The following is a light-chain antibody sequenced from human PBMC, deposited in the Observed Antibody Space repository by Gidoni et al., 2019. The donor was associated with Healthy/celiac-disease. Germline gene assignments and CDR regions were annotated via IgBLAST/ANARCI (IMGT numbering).Light chain of an antibody. CDR2: LGS. Sequence: DSVMTQSPLPLPVTPGEPASISCRSSQSLLHSNGYNYLDWYLQKPGQSPQLLIYLGSNRASGVPDRFSGSGSGTDFTLKISRVEAEDVGVYYCMQALQTSITFGQGTRLEIK. CDR1: QSLLHSNGYNY. CDR3: MQALQTSIT. V-gene: IGKV2-28*01. J-gene: IGKJ5*01.